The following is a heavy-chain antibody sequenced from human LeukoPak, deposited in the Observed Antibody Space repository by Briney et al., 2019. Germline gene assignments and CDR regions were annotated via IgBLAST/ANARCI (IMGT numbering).Heavy chain of an antibody. D-gene: IGHD4-23*01. CDR2: IIPIFGTA. Sequence: SVKVSCKASGGTFSSYAISWVRQTPGQGLEWMGRIIPIFGTANYAQKFQGRVTITTDESTSTAYMELSSLRSEDTAVYYCARVDYGGNSREVYWGQGTLVTVSS. CDR3: ARVDYGGNSREVY. CDR1: GGTFSSYA. J-gene: IGHJ4*02. V-gene: IGHV1-69*05.